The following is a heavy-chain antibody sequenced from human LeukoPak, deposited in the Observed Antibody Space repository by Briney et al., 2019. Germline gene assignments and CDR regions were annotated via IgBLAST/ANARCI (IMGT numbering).Heavy chain of an antibody. J-gene: IGHJ3*02. D-gene: IGHD4-17*01. CDR1: GFTFSSYG. CDR2: IWYDGSNK. CDR3: ASRRTVTSTDPHAFDI. V-gene: IGHV3-33*01. Sequence: PGRSLRLSCAASGFTFSSYGMHWVRQAPGKGLEWVAVIWYDGSNKYYADSVKGRFTISRDNSKNTLYLQMNSLRAEDTAVYYCASRRTVTSTDPHAFDIWGQGTMVTVSS.